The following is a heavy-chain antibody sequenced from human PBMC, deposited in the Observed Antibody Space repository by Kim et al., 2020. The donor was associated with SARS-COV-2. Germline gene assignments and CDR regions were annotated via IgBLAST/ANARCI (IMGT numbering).Heavy chain of an antibody. Sequence: KGRFTISRDNSKNTLYLQMNSLRAEDTAVYYCAKQTTIFGVVMSVPINDYWGQGTLVTVSS. J-gene: IGHJ4*02. V-gene: IGHV3-23*01. D-gene: IGHD3-3*01. CDR3: AKQTTIFGVVMSVPINDY.